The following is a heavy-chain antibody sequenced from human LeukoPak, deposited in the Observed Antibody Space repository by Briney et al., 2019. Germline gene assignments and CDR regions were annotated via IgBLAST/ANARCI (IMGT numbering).Heavy chain of an antibody. D-gene: IGHD3-10*01. V-gene: IGHV1-8*01. CDR1: GYTFTSYD. CDR3: ARGPTKRARGSGRWGRWFDP. Sequence: GASVKVSCKASGYTFTSYDINWVRQATGQGLGWMGWMNPNSGNTGYAQKFQGRVTMTRNTSISTAYMELSSLRSEDTAVYYCARGPTKRARGSGRWGRWFDPWGQGTLVTVSS. J-gene: IGHJ5*02. CDR2: MNPNSGNT.